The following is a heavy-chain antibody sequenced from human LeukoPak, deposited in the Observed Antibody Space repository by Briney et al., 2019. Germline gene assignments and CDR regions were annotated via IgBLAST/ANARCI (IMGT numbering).Heavy chain of an antibody. J-gene: IGHJ6*03. CDR3: ARKDIVVVVAANGDYYYYYMDV. Sequence: SETLSLTCAVYGGSFSGYYWSWIRQPPGKGQEWIGEINHSGSTNYNPSLKIRVTISVDTSKNQFSLKLSSVTAADTAVYYCARKDIVVVVAANGDYYYYYMDVWGKGTTVTVSS. CDR2: INHSGST. D-gene: IGHD2-15*01. V-gene: IGHV4-34*01. CDR1: GGSFSGYY.